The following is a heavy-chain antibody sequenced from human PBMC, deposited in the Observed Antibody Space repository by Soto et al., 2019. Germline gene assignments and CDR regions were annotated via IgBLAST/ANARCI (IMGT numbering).Heavy chain of an antibody. J-gene: IGHJ2*01. CDR2: IRTKAKNYAT. CDR3: TRPSDDREDYYWYFDL. Sequence: EVQLVESGGGLVQPGGSLKLSCGASGFSFSDFTIHWARQASGKGLEWVGRIRTKAKNYATHYTSSVNGRFTISRGDSKNTAYLQMNSLENEDTAVYYCTRPSDDREDYYWYFDLWGRGTLVTVSS. V-gene: IGHV3-73*02. D-gene: IGHD3-9*01. CDR1: GFSFSDFT.